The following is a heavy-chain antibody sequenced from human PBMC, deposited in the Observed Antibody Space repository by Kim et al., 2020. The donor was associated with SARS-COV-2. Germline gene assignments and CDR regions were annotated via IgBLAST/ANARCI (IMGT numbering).Heavy chain of an antibody. J-gene: IGHJ4*02. Sequence: SETLSLTCAVYGGSFSGYYWSWIRQPPGKGLEWIGEINHSGSTNYNPSLKSRVTISVDTSKNQFSLKLSSVTAADTAVYYCARRHYDFWSGYYADYWGQGTLVTVSS. CDR1: GGSFSGYY. CDR2: INHSGST. V-gene: IGHV4-34*01. CDR3: ARRHYDFWSGYYADY. D-gene: IGHD3-3*01.